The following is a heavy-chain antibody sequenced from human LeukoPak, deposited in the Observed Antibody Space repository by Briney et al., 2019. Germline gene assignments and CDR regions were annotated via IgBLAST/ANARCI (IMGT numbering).Heavy chain of an antibody. V-gene: IGHV4-39*07. CDR3: ARDSGDGSGSYYYYYYMDV. CDR1: GGSISSSSYY. D-gene: IGHD3-10*01. CDR2: IYYSGST. Sequence: PSETLSLTCTVSGGSISSSSYYWGWIRQPPGKGLEWIGSIYYSGSTYYNPSLKSRVTISVDTSKNQFSLKLSSVTAADTAVYYCARDSGDGSGSYYYYYYMDVWGKGATVTVSS. J-gene: IGHJ6*03.